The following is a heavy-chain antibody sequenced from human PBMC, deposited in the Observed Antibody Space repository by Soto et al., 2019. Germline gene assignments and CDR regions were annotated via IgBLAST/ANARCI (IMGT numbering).Heavy chain of an antibody. J-gene: IGHJ3*02. Sequence: PGGSLRLSCAASGFTFSYYAMHWVRQAPGKGLGWVAVISYDGSNKYHADSVKGRFTTSRDNSKNTLYLQMNSLTTEDTAVYYCARADIQGRWLANAFDIWGQGTMVTVSS. CDR2: ISYDGSNK. CDR3: ARADIQGRWLANAFDI. V-gene: IGHV3-30-3*01. D-gene: IGHD6-19*01. CDR1: GFTFSYYA.